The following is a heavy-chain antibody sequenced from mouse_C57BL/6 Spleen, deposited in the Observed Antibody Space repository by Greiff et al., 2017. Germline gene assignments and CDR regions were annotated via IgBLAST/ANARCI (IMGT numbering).Heavy chain of an antibody. Sequence: VQLQQSGPELVKPGASVKISCKASGYSFTDYNMNWVKQSNGKSLGWIGVINPNSGTTSYNQKFKGKATLTVDQSSSTAYMQLNSLTSEDSAVYYCAREDYYGSSYPAWFAYWGQGTLVTVSA. CDR2: INPNSGTT. CDR1: GYSFTDYN. J-gene: IGHJ3*01. CDR3: AREDYYGSSYPAWFAY. D-gene: IGHD1-1*01. V-gene: IGHV1-39*01.